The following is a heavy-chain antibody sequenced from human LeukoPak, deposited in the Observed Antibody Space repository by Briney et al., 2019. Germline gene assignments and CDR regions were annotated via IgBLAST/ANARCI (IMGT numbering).Heavy chain of an antibody. CDR1: GFPFTDFY. CDR2: IIPIFGTA. Sequence: GASVKVSCKASGFPFTDFYIHWVRQAPGQGLEWMGGIIPIFGTANYAQKFQGRVTITTDESTSTAYMELSSLRSEDTAVYYCARDLVEELSENWFDPWGQGTLVNVSS. CDR3: ARDLVEELSENWFDP. V-gene: IGHV1-69*05. D-gene: IGHD1-7*01. J-gene: IGHJ5*02.